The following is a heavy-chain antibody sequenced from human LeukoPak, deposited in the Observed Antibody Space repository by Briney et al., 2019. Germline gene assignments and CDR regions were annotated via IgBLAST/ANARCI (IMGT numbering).Heavy chain of an antibody. CDR3: ARVGIAVAQFFDY. CDR2: ISSSSSAI. CDR1: GFSFSGYS. J-gene: IGHJ4*02. D-gene: IGHD6-19*01. Sequence: GGSLRLSCAASGFSFSGYSMNWVRQAPGKGLGWVSYISSSSSAIYYADSVKGRFTISRDNAKNSLYLQMNSLRDEDTAVYYCARVGIAVAQFFDYWGQGTLVTVSS. V-gene: IGHV3-48*02.